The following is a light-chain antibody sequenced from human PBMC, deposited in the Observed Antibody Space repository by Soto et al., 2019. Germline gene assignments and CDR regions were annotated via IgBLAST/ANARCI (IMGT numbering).Light chain of an antibody. J-gene: IGLJ2*01. V-gene: IGLV2-23*01. CDR3: CSYAGSGILL. CDR2: EGS. CDR1: SNNVGSYNL. Sequence: QSVLTQPASVSGSPGQLITISCTGTSNNVGSYNLVSWYQQHPGKAPKLMIYEGSKRPSGLSNRFSGSKSGNTASLTISGLQAEDEADYYCCSYAGSGILLFGGGTKLTVL.